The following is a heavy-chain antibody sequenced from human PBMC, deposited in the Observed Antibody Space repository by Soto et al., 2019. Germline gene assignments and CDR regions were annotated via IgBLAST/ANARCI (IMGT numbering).Heavy chain of an antibody. CDR1: GGTFSSYA. J-gene: IGHJ4*02. CDR3: ARVRDDSSGYPDY. Sequence: SVKVSCKASGGTFSSYAISWVRQAPGQGLEWMGGIIPIFGTANYAQKFQGRVTITADESTSTAYTELSSLRSEDTAVYYCARVRDDSSGYPDYWGQGTLVTVSS. V-gene: IGHV1-69*13. CDR2: IIPIFGTA. D-gene: IGHD3-22*01.